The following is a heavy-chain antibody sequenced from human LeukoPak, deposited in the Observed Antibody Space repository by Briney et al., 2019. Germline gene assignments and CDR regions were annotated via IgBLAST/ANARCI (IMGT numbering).Heavy chain of an antibody. V-gene: IGHV1-8*01. Sequence: ASVKVSCKASGYTFTSYDINWVRQATGQGLEWMGWMNPNSGNTGYAQKFQGRVTMTRNTSISTAYMELSSLRSEDTAVYYCAREREYDILTGGYYFDYWGQGTLVTVSS. D-gene: IGHD3-9*01. CDR1: GYTFTSYD. J-gene: IGHJ4*02. CDR2: MNPNSGNT. CDR3: AREREYDILTGGYYFDY.